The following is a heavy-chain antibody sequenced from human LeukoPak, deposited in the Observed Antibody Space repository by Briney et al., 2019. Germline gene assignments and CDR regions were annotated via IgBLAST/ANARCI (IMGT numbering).Heavy chain of an antibody. D-gene: IGHD6-13*01. CDR1: GFTFSSYE. CDR3: ARFIAATGRDY. CDR2: ISSSGSTI. V-gene: IGHV3-48*03. Sequence: GGSLRLSCAASGFTFSSYEMNWVRQAPGKGLEWVSYISSSGSTIYYADSVKGRFTISRDNAKNSLYLQMNSLRAEDTSVYYCARFIAATGRDYWGQGTLVTVSS. J-gene: IGHJ4*02.